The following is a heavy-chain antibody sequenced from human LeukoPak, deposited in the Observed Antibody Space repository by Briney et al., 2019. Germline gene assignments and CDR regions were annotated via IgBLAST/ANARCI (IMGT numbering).Heavy chain of an antibody. J-gene: IGHJ3*02. Sequence: GASVKVSCKASGYTFTSYDINWVRQATGQGLEWMGWMNPNSGNTGYAQKFQGRVTITRNTSISTAYMELSSLRSEDTAVYYCAGSYYDFWSGYYAFDIWGQGTMVTVSS. D-gene: IGHD3-3*01. CDR1: GYTFTSYD. CDR2: MNPNSGNT. V-gene: IGHV1-8*03. CDR3: AGSYYDFWSGYYAFDI.